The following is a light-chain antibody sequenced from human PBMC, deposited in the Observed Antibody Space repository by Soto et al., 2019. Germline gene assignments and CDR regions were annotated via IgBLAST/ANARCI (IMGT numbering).Light chain of an antibody. CDR2: INT. Sequence: QAVVTQPPSVSGAPGQRVTISCTGSSSNIGANYDVNWYQQLPGTAPKLLIYINTNRPSGVPDRFSGSKSGTSASLAITGLQAEDEADYYCQSYDGSLGGLYVFGTGTKVTVL. CDR3: QSYDGSLGGLYV. CDR1: SSNIGANYD. V-gene: IGLV1-40*01. J-gene: IGLJ1*01.